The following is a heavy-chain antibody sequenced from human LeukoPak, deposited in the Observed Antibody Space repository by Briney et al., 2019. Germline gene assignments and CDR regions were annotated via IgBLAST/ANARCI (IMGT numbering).Heavy chain of an antibody. Sequence: SQTLSLTCTVSGGSISSGDYYWSWIRQTPGKGLEWIGYIYYSGSTYYNPSLKSRVTISVDTSKNQFSLKLSSVTAADTAVYYCAREAAGGDPYLTNYYYGMDVWGQGTTVTVSS. CDR2: IYYSGST. J-gene: IGHJ6*02. D-gene: IGHD4-17*01. CDR1: GGSISSGDYY. V-gene: IGHV4-30-4*01. CDR3: AREAAGGDPYLTNYYYGMDV.